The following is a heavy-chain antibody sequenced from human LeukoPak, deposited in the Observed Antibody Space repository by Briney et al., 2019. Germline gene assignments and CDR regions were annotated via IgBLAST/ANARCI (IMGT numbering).Heavy chain of an antibody. J-gene: IGHJ4*02. D-gene: IGHD2-15*01. CDR3: ARTYGSGSLDY. Sequence: PGGSLRLSCAASGFTFSIYSTNWVRQAPGKGLEWVSYISSSSSTIYYADSVKGRITISRDNAKNSLYLQMNSLRADDTAVYYCARTYGSGSLDYGGQGTLVTVSS. V-gene: IGHV3-48*01. CDR2: ISSSSSTI. CDR1: GFTFSIYS.